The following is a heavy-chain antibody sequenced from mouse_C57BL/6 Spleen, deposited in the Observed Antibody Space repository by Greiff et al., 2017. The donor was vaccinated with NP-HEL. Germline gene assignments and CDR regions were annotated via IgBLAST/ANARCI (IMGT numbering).Heavy chain of an antibody. Sequence: VQLQQSGPGLVAPSQSLSITCTVSGFSLTSYAISWVRQPPGKGLEWLGVIWTGGGTNYNSALKSRLSISQDNSKSQVFLKMNSLQTDDTARYYCARIPLTGLYAMDYWGQGTSVTVSS. V-gene: IGHV2-9-1*01. CDR2: IWTGGGT. J-gene: IGHJ4*01. CDR1: GFSLTSYA. D-gene: IGHD4-1*01. CDR3: ARIPLTGLYAMDY.